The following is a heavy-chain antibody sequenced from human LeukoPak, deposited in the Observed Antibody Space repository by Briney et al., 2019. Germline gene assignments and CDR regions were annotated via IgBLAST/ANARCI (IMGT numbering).Heavy chain of an antibody. V-gene: IGHV3-7*01. CDR2: IRQDGSEK. D-gene: IGHD3-10*01. Sequence: GGSLRLSCEVSGFTFTDYWMNWVRQAPGKGPEWVASIRQDGSEKTYVDSVKGRFTISRDNTKNSLSLQLNGLRAEDTAVYYCAKEPAITMVRGVSDYWGQGTLVTVSS. J-gene: IGHJ4*02. CDR1: GFTFTDYW. CDR3: AKEPAITMVRGVSDY.